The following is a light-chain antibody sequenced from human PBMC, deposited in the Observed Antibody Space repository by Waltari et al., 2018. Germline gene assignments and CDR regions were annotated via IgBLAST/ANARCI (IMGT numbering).Light chain of an antibody. V-gene: IGKV1-33*01. J-gene: IGKJ5*01. Sequence: DIQMTQSPSSLSASVGDRVTITCKASQGINNYLNWYQQKPGKAPVLLIYDASKLETGVPSRFSGSGSGRHFTLTISSLQPEDFATYYCQQYDNLPPSITFGQGTRLEIK. CDR3: QQYDNLPPSIT. CDR2: DAS. CDR1: QGINNY.